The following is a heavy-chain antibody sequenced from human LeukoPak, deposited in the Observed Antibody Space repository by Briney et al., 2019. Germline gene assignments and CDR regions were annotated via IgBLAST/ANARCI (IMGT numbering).Heavy chain of an antibody. CDR1: GFIVSDDY. J-gene: IGHJ4*02. CDR3: ASGGKYCTGGACYGD. CDR2: IYSGGAT. V-gene: IGHV3-53*01. Sequence: PGGSLRLSCAASGFIVSDDYISWVRQTPGKGLEWVSVIYSGGATFYADSVKGRFTISRDNSKNTVHLQMNSLRAEDTAVHYCASGGKYCTGGACYGDWGQGTLVTVSS. D-gene: IGHD2-8*02.